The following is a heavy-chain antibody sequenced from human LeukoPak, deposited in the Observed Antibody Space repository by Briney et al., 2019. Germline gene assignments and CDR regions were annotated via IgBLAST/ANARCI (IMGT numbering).Heavy chain of an antibody. CDR1: GFTFSSYW. D-gene: IGHD1-26*01. V-gene: IGHV3-74*01. CDR3: ARVRKIVGAPSGLDY. CDR2: INSDGSST. Sequence: GGSLRLSCAASGFTFSSYWMHWDRQAPGKGLVWVSRINSDGSSTSYADSVKGRFTISRDNAKNTLYLQMNSLRAEDTAVYYCARVRKIVGAPSGLDYWGQGTLVTVSS. J-gene: IGHJ4*02.